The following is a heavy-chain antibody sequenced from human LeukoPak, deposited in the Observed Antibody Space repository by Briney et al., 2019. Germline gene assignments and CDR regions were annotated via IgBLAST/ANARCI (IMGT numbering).Heavy chain of an antibody. J-gene: IGHJ5*02. CDR1: GGSISSYY. D-gene: IGHD6-19*01. Sequence: SETLSLTCTVSGGSISSYYWSWIRQPPGKGLEWIGYIYYSGSTSYNPSLKSRVTISVDTSKNQFSLKLGSVTAADTAVYYCALAVAGTNWFDPWGQGTLVTVFS. V-gene: IGHV4-59*08. CDR2: IYYSGST. CDR3: ALAVAGTNWFDP.